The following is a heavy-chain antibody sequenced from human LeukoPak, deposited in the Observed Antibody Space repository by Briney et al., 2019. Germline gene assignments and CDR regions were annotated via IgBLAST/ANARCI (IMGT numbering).Heavy chain of an antibody. CDR2: IRYDGSNK. D-gene: IGHD4-23*01. CDR1: GFTFSSYG. Sequence: GGSLRLSCAASGFTFSSYGMHWVRQAPGKGLEWVAFIRYDGSNKYYADSVKGRFTISRDNSKNTLYLQMNSLRAEDTAVYYCTRYDMGYGGNGSVYWGQGTLVTVSS. CDR3: TRYDMGYGGNGSVY. J-gene: IGHJ4*02. V-gene: IGHV3-30*02.